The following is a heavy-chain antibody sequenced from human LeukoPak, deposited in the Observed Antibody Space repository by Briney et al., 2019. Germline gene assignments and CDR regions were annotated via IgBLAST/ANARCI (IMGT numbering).Heavy chain of an antibody. Sequence: ETLSLTCAVYGGSFSGYYWSWIRQPPGKGLEWIGEINHSGSTNYNPSLESRVTISVDTSKNQFSLKLSSVTAADTAVYYCARTSLTVAGTNIDYWGQGTLVTVSS. V-gene: IGHV4-34*01. CDR2: INHSGST. CDR3: ARTSLTVAGTNIDY. J-gene: IGHJ4*02. CDR1: GGSFSGYY. D-gene: IGHD6-19*01.